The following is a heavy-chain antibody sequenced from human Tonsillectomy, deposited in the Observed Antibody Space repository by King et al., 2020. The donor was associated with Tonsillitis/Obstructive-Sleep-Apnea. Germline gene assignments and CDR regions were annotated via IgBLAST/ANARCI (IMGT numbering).Heavy chain of an antibody. J-gene: IGHJ3*02. CDR1: GFTFSSHA. V-gene: IGHV3-23*04. D-gene: IGHD7-27*01. Sequence: VQLVESGGGLVQPGWSLRLSCAASGFTFSSHAMTWVRQAPGKGLEWVSGISGSGGNTYHADSVKGRFTISRDNSKNTPYLQMNSLRAEDTAVDYCVKGVWGSASDIWGQGKMVTVSS. CDR3: VKGVWGSASDI. CDR2: ISGSGGNT.